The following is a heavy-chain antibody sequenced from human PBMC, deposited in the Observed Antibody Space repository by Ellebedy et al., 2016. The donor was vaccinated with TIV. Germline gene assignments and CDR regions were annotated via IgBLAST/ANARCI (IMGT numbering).Heavy chain of an antibody. V-gene: IGHV4-59*01. J-gene: IGHJ2*01. CDR1: SASISNYF. D-gene: IGHD4/OR15-4a*01. CDR2: VYHTGTT. Sequence: MPSETLSLTCTVSSASISNYFWSWIRQPPGKGLEWIGVVYHTGTTKYHPSLKSRVTMSVDTSKNHFSLKVTSVTAADTAVYYCARLYDDDANAAWYFDVWGRGTLVTVSS. CDR3: ARLYDDDANAAWYFDV.